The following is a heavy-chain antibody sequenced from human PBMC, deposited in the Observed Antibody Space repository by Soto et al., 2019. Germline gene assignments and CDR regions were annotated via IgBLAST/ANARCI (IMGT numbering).Heavy chain of an antibody. CDR1: GYTFTSHD. Sequence: QEQLVQSGAEVRKPGASVKVSCKASGYTFTSHDINWVRQASGQGIEWMGWLNPNSGGTGIAQKFQGRVSLTGDTSITTAYLELTSLTSEDTAVYYCARGQHYDFWSGYNWFDPWGQGTLVTVPS. CDR2: LNPNSGGT. J-gene: IGHJ5*02. D-gene: IGHD3-3*01. V-gene: IGHV1-8*01. CDR3: ARGQHYDFWSGYNWFDP.